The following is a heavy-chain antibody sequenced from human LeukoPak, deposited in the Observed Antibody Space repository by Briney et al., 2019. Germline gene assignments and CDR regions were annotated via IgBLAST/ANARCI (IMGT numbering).Heavy chain of an antibody. J-gene: IGHJ4*02. CDR1: GNTLTELS. CDR3: ATAYLSCNSCPDFDN. D-gene: IGHD2/OR15-2a*01. V-gene: IGHV1-24*01. CDR2: FDPEDGEA. Sequence: ASVKVSCKVSGNTLTELSIHWVRQVPGMGLEWMGNFDPEDGEAFYAQRFQGRVTMTEDTSTDTGYMELSSLSSEDTAVYFCATAYLSCNSCPDFDNWGQGTPVTVSS.